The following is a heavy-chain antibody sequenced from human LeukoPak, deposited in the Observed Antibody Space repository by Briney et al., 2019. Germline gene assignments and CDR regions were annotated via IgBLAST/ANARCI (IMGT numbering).Heavy chain of an antibody. J-gene: IGHJ4*02. CDR2: IYYSGST. Sequence: SETLSLTCTVSGGSISSYYWSWIRQPPGKGLEWIGYIYYSGSTNYNPSLKSRVTISEDTSKNQFSLKLSSVTAADTAVYYCARDGGSGWIFDYWGQGTLVTVSS. CDR3: ARDGGSGWIFDY. V-gene: IGHV4-59*01. CDR1: GGSISSYY. D-gene: IGHD6-19*01.